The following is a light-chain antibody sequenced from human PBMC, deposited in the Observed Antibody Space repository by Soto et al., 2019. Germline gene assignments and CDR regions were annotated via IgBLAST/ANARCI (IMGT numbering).Light chain of an antibody. CDR3: QQYGNSPLT. Sequence: EIVLTQSPGNMSLSPGERATLSCRASQSVSSSYLAWYQQKPGQAPRLLIYGASSRATAIPDRFSGSGSGTDFTLTISRLEPEDFALYYCQQYGNSPLTFGGGTKVDIK. CDR1: QSVSSSY. V-gene: IGKV3-20*01. CDR2: GAS. J-gene: IGKJ4*01.